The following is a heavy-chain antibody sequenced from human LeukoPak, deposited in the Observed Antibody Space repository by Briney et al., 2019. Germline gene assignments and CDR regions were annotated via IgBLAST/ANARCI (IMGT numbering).Heavy chain of an antibody. Sequence: GGSLRLSCAASGFTFSSYGMHWVRQTPGKGLEWVAFIRYDGNNEYYVNSVKVRFTISRDNAQNTLYLQMDSLRAEDTAVYYCAKPYDTSGYYSVYFDYWGQGTLVTVSS. CDR1: GFTFSSYG. V-gene: IGHV3-30*02. J-gene: IGHJ4*02. CDR3: AKPYDTSGYYSVYFDY. CDR2: IRYDGNNE. D-gene: IGHD3-22*01.